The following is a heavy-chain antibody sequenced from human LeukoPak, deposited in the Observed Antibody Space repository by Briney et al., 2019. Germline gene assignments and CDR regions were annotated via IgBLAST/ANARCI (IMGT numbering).Heavy chain of an antibody. V-gene: IGHV3-30*02. Sequence: GGSLRLSCAASGFTFSSYGMHWVRQAPGKGLEWVAFIRYDGSNKYYADSVKGRFTISRDNSKNTLYLQMNSLRAEDTAVYYCARTGHNYSSGWYGDYWGQGTQVTVSS. D-gene: IGHD6-19*01. CDR3: ARTGHNYSSGWYGDY. J-gene: IGHJ4*02. CDR2: IRYDGSNK. CDR1: GFTFSSYG.